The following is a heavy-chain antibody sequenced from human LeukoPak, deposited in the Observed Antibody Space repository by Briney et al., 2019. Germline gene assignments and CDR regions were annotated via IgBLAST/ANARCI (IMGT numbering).Heavy chain of an antibody. CDR3: ARDPRAYYDFWSGYSSWNYFDY. CDR1: GFTFRSYW. J-gene: IGHJ4*02. V-gene: IGHV3-74*01. CDR2: INSGGSST. D-gene: IGHD3-3*01. Sequence: QPGGSLRLSCAASGFTFRSYWMHWVRQAPGKGLVWVSRINSGGSSTSYADSVKGRFTISRDNAKNTLYLQMNSLRAEDTAVYYCARDPRAYYDFWSGYSSWNYFDYWGQGTLVTVSS.